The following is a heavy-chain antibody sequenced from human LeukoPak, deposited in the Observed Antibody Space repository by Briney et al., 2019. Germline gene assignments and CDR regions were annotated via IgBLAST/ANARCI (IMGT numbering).Heavy chain of an antibody. CDR3: VTLLRRQFDY. CDR2: IKQDGRGT. J-gene: IGHJ4*02. V-gene: IGHV3-7*01. CDR1: GLTFSGHW. Sequence: PGGSLRLSCAASGLTFSGHWMSWVRQAPGKGLEWVANIKQDGRGTYYGDSVKGRFTISRDNAKNSLYLQMNSLRAEDTAVYYCVTLLRRQFDYWGQGTLVTVSS.